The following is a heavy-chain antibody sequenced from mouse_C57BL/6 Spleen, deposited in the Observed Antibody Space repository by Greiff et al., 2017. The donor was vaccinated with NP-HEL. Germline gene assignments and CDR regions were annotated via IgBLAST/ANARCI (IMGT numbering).Heavy chain of an antibody. D-gene: IGHD2-4*01. CDR3: ARSDYDYDGGAWFAY. V-gene: IGHV1-80*01. Sequence: VQLKQSGAELVKPGASVKISCKASGYAFSSYWMNWVKQRPGKGLEWIGQIYPGDGDTNYNGKFKGKATLTADKSSSTAYMQLSSLTSEDSAVYFCARSDYDYDGGAWFAYWGQGTLVTVSA. J-gene: IGHJ3*01. CDR2: IYPGDGDT. CDR1: GYAFSSYW.